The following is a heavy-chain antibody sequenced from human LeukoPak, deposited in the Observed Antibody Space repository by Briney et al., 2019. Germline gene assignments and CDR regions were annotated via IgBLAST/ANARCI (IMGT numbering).Heavy chain of an antibody. CDR2: IRFHGSNE. CDR1: GFTFSSYG. D-gene: IGHD4-11*01. Sequence: GSLRLSCAASGFTFSSYGVHWVRQAPGKGLEWVASIRFHGSNEYYADSVKGQFTISRDNSKNTLYLQMNSLRAEDTAVYYCARDDTVTSHFDYWGQGTLVTVSS. V-gene: IGHV3-30*02. J-gene: IGHJ4*02. CDR3: ARDDTVTSHFDY.